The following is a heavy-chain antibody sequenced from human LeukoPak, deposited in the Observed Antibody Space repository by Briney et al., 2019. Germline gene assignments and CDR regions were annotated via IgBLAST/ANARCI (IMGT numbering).Heavy chain of an antibody. CDR2: IYYSGNT. Sequence: SETLSLTCTVSGGSISSYYWSWIRQPPGKGLEWIGYIYYSGNTNYNPSLKSRVTISVDTSKNQFSLKLSSVTAADTAVYYCARNVDDFWSGYFTYWGQGTLVTVSS. CDR1: GGSISSYY. V-gene: IGHV4-59*01. D-gene: IGHD3-3*01. CDR3: ARNVDDFWSGYFTY. J-gene: IGHJ4*02.